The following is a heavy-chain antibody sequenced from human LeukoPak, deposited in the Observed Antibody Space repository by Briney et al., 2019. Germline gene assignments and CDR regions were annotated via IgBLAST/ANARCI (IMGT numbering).Heavy chain of an antibody. CDR3: ARGAIATANTLDY. Sequence: ASVKVSCKASGYIFTGNYIHWVRQAPGQGLEWMGWINPNSGGTNYAQKFQGRVTMTRDTSISTGYMELTRLTSDDTAVYYCARGAIATANTLDYWGQGTLVTVSS. V-gene: IGHV1-2*02. CDR2: INPNSGGT. J-gene: IGHJ4*02. CDR1: GYIFTGNY. D-gene: IGHD5-18*01.